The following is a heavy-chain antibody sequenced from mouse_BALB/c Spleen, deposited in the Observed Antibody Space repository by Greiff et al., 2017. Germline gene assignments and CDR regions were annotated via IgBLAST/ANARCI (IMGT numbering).Heavy chain of an antibody. J-gene: IGHJ4*01. V-gene: IGHV1S56*01. CDR2: IYPGNVNT. D-gene: IGHD2-3*01. Sequence: QVQLKESGPELVKPGASVRISCKASGYTFTSYYIHWVKQRPGQGLEWIGWIYPGNVNTKYNEKFKGKATLTADKSSSTAYMQLSSLTSEDSAVYFCASARWLLHAMDYWGQGTSVTVSS. CDR3: ASARWLLHAMDY. CDR1: GYTFTSYY.